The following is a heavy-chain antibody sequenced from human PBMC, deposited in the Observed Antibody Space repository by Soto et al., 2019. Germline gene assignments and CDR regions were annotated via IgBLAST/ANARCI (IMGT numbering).Heavy chain of an antibody. CDR2: INAGYGKT. J-gene: IGHJ5*02. Sequence: VKFTCTASAYAFTGYPMQWVRQAPGQSLEWMGWINAGYGKTQYSQKFQDRVTMTSDTSATIAYMELSSLTSEDTAVYYCTRGDWFEPWGQGTMVTVSS. CDR1: AYAFTGYP. D-gene: IGHD3-16*01. CDR3: TRGDWFEP. V-gene: IGHV1-3*01.